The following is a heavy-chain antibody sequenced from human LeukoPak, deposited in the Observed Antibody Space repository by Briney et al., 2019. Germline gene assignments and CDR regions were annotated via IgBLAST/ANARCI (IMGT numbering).Heavy chain of an antibody. D-gene: IGHD5-12*01. J-gene: IGHJ4*02. CDR1: GGTFISYA. CDR3: ARGSYSGYDLFDY. Sequence: ASVKVSCKASGGTFISYAISWVRQAPGQGLEWMGGIIPIFGTANYAQKFQGRVTITADESTSTAYMELSSLRSEDTAVYYCARGSYSGYDLFDYWGQGTLVTVSS. CDR2: IIPIFGTA. V-gene: IGHV1-69*13.